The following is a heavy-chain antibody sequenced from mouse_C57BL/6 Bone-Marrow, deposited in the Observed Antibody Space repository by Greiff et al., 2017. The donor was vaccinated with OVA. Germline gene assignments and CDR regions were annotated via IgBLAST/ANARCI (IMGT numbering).Heavy chain of an antibody. CDR2: IRTNSGST. D-gene: IGHD1-1*01. CDR3: ARYYGSRFFAY. CDR1: GYTFTSYW. J-gene: IGHJ3*01. V-gene: IGHV1-64*01. Sequence: QVQLQQPGAELVKPGASVKLSCKASGYTFTSYWMHWVKQRPGQGLEWIGMIRTNSGSTNYNEKFKSRATLTVDNSSSTAYMQLSSLTSEDSAVYYCARYYGSRFFAYWGQGTLVTVSA.